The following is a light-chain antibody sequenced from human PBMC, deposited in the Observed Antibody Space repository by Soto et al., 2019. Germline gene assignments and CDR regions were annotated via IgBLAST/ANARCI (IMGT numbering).Light chain of an antibody. CDR1: SRDVGGYNF. CDR2: EVN. CDR3: SSYAGSNLRVI. V-gene: IGLV2-8*01. Sequence: QSALTQPPSASGSPGQSVTISCTGTSRDVGGYNFVSWYQQHPGEAPKLLISEVNQRPSGVPDRFSGSKSGNTASLTVSGLQAEDEADYYCSSYAGSNLRVIFGGGTKVTVL. J-gene: IGLJ2*01.